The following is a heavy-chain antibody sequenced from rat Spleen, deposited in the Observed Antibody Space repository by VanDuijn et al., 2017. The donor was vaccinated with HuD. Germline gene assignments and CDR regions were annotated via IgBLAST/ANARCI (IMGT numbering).Heavy chain of an antibody. J-gene: IGHJ1*01. D-gene: IGHD5-1*01. CDR1: GFTFTDFY. CDR2: SRNKANGHTT. CDR3: ARQGLGVYWYFDF. V-gene: IGHV7-7*01. Sequence: EVKLLESGGGLVQPGGSMRLSCAASGFTFTDFYVNWIRQSAGKAPEWLGFSRNKANGHTTEYNPSVKGRFTISRDNTQNMLHLQMDALRTEDTATYYCARQGLGVYWYFDFWGPGTMVTVSS.